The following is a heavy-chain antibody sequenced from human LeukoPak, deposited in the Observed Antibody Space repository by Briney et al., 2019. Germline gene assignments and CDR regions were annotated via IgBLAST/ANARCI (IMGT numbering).Heavy chain of an antibody. J-gene: IGHJ4*02. Sequence: SGTLSLTCTVSGGSISSSSYFWGWIRQPPGKGPEWIGSIFYSGSTYYNPSLNSRVTISIDTSKNQFSLRLSSVTAADTAVYYCARQMNTVTADYWGQGTLVTVSS. CDR2: IFYSGST. CDR1: GGSISSSSYF. CDR3: ARQMNTVTADY. V-gene: IGHV4-39*01. D-gene: IGHD4-17*01.